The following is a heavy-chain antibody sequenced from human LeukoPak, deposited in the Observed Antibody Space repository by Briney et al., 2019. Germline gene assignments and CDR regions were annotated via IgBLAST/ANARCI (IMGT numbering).Heavy chain of an antibody. J-gene: IGHJ4*02. CDR2: VYYDGTT. D-gene: IGHD2-15*01. Sequence: SETLSLTCTVSGDSISSYHWTWLRQSPGRRLEWIGYVYYDGTTRYNPSLKSRVTISLDTSNNQFSLKLSSVTAADTAIYYCATYTRHCSGGTCYSIDYWGQGTLVTVSS. CDR1: GDSISSYH. CDR3: ATYTRHCSGGTCYSIDY. V-gene: IGHV4-59*08.